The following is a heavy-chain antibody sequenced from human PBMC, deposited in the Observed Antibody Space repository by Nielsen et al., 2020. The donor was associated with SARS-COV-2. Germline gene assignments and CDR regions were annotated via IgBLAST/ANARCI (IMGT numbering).Heavy chain of an antibody. CDR2: ISSSGSTI. Sequence: GGSLRLSCAASGFTFSSYEMNWVRQAPGKGLEWVSYISSSGSTIYYADSVKGRFTISRDNAKNSLYLQMNSLRAEDTAVYYCAREPLPGTYYHWGQGTLVTVSS. V-gene: IGHV3-48*03. J-gene: IGHJ4*02. CDR1: GFTFSSYE. D-gene: IGHD3-10*01. CDR3: AREPLPGTYYH.